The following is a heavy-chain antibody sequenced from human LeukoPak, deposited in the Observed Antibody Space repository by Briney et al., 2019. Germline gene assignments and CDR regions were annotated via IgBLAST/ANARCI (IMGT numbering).Heavy chain of an antibody. CDR3: ARTPTAKSSLLDY. J-gene: IGHJ4*02. CDR2: IYHNGNT. V-gene: IGHV4-59*01. Sequence: KPSETLSLTCTVSGGSINSYYWTWLRQPPGKGREGIGYIYHNGNTNYNPSLKTRVTISVDTSKNPFSLRLTSVTAADTALYYCARTPTAKSSLLDYWGQGTLVTVSS. CDR1: GGSINSYY.